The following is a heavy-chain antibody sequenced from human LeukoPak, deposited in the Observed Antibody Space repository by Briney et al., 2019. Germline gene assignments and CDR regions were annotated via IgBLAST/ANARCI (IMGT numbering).Heavy chain of an antibody. J-gene: IGHJ5*02. Sequence: SETLSLTCAVYGGSFSGYYWSWIRQPPGKGLEWIGEINHSGSTNYNPSLKSRVTISVDRSKNQFSLRLTSVTAADTAVYYCARELWFVNAPGSWVDPWGQGTLVTVSS. D-gene: IGHD3-10*01. CDR2: INHSGST. CDR1: GGSFSGYY. V-gene: IGHV4-34*01. CDR3: ARELWFVNAPGSWVDP.